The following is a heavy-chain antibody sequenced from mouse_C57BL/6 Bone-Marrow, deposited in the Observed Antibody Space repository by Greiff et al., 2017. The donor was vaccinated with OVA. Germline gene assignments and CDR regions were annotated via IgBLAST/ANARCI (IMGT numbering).Heavy chain of an antibody. CDR3: ARGNWDDYYAMDY. D-gene: IGHD4-1*01. CDR1: GYTFTDYN. CDR2: INHNNGGT. J-gene: IGHJ4*01. Sequence: VQLKQSGPELVKPGASVRMSCKASGYTFTDYNMHWVKQSHGKGLEWIGYINHNNGGTRYNQKFKGKATLPVNKSSSTAYMELRSLTSEDSAVYYCARGNWDDYYAMDYWGQGTSVTVSS. V-gene: IGHV1-22*01.